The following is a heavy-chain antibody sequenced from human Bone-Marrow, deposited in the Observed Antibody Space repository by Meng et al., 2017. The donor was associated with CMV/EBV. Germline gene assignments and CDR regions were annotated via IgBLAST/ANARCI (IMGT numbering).Heavy chain of an antibody. J-gene: IGHJ6*02. V-gene: IGHV4-39*01. Sequence: SETLSLTCTVSGGSISSSSYYWGWIRQPPGKGLEWIGSIYYSGSTYYNPSLKSRVTISVDTSKNQFSLKLSSVTAADTAVYYCARDSRNFWSGYYSYYYGMDVWGQGTTVTVSS. CDR3: ARDSRNFWSGYYSYYYGMDV. D-gene: IGHD3-3*01. CDR2: IYYSGST. CDR1: GGSISSSSYY.